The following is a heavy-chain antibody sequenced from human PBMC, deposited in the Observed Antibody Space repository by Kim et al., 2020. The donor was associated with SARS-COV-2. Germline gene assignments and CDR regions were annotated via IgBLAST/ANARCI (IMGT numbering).Heavy chain of an antibody. J-gene: IGHJ4*02. V-gene: IGHV3-30*07. Sequence: DPGKGRFPNSRDNSKNPLYLQMNSLRAEDTAVYYCARDNGYYGSGSPFDYWGQGTLVTVSS. D-gene: IGHD3-10*01. CDR3: ARDNGYYGSGSPFDY.